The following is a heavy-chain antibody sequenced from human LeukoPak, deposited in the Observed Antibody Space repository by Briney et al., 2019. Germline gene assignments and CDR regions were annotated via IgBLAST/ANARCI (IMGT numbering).Heavy chain of an antibody. J-gene: IGHJ4*02. CDR2: IKQDGSEK. D-gene: IGHD1-14*01. CDR1: GFTFSAFW. V-gene: IGHV3-7*01. Sequence: PGGSLRLSCAASGFTFSAFWMSWVRQAPGKGLEWVANIKQDGSEKYYVDSVKGRFTISRDNAKNSLYLQMNSLRAEDTAVYYCAIGRTHRDYVDHWGQGTLVTVSS. CDR3: AIGRTHRDYVDH.